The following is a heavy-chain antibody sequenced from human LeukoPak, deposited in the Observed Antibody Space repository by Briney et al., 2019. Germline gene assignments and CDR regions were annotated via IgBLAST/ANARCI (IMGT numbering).Heavy chain of an antibody. CDR1: GFTFSSYA. D-gene: IGHD6-19*01. CDR2: ISGGGGST. CDR3: AKDGRGWRGYFQH. Sequence: GGSLRLSCAASGFTFSSYAMNWVRQAPGKGLEWVLGISGGGGSTYYADSVKGRFTISRDNSKNTLYLQMNSLRAEDTAVYYCAKDGRGWRGYFQHWARAPWSPSPQ. J-gene: IGHJ1*01. V-gene: IGHV3-23*01.